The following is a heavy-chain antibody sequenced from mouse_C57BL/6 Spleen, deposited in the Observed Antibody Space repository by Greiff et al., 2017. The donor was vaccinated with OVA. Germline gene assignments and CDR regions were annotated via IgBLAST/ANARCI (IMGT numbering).Heavy chain of an antibody. J-gene: IGHJ1*03. CDR1: GYTFTSYG. V-gene: IGHV1-81*01. CDR3: ARCAGCYVDFGV. D-gene: IGHD1-1*02. CDR2: IYPRSGNT. Sequence: QVQLKESGAELARPGASVKLSCKASGYTFTSYGISWVKQRTGQGLEWIGEIYPRSGNTYYNEKFKGKATLTADKSSSTAYMELRSLTSEDSAVYFCARCAGCYVDFGVWGTGTTVTVSS.